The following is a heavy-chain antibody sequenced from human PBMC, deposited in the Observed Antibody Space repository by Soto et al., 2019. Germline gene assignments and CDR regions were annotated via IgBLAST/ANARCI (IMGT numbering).Heavy chain of an antibody. D-gene: IGHD3-3*01. CDR2: IVVGSGNT. Sequence: SVKVSCKASGFTFTSSAVQWVRQARGQRLEWIGWIVVGSGNTNYAQKFQERVTITRDMSTSTAYMELSSLRSEDTAVYYCAAADYDFWSGSGYYGMDVWGQGTTVTVS. CDR3: AAADYDFWSGSGYYGMDV. CDR1: GFTFTSSA. V-gene: IGHV1-58*01. J-gene: IGHJ6*02.